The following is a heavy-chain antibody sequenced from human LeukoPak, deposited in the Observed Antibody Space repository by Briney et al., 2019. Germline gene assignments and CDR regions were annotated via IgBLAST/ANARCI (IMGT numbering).Heavy chain of an antibody. Sequence: GGSLRLSCAASGFTVSSNYMSWVRQAAGKGLEWVSIIYSGGSTYYADSVKGRFTISRDNSKNTLYLQMNSLRAEDTAVYYCAKEYLHYMDVWGKGTTVTVSS. CDR1: GFTVSSNY. CDR2: IYSGGST. CDR3: AKEYLHYMDV. V-gene: IGHV3-53*01. D-gene: IGHD2-2*02. J-gene: IGHJ6*03.